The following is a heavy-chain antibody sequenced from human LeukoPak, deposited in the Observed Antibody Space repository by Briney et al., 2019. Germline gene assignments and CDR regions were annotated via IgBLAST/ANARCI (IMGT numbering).Heavy chain of an antibody. D-gene: IGHD6-19*01. CDR1: GFTFSSYS. Sequence: GGSLRLSCAASGFTFSSYSMNWVRQAPGKGLEWVSYITSSGSTIYYADSVKGRFTISRDNAKNSLYLQMNSLRAEDTAVYYCARAPGISGWSSDYWGQGTLVTVSS. CDR3: ARAPGISGWSSDY. J-gene: IGHJ4*02. CDR2: ITSSGSTI. V-gene: IGHV3-48*01.